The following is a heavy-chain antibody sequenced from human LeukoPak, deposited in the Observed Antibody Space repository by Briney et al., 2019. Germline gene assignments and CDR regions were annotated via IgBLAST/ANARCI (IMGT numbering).Heavy chain of an antibody. CDR3: ARRSGFYDSSGYYYRYYYYMDV. V-gene: IGHV3-23*01. CDR1: GFTFDDYA. Sequence: GGSLRLSCAASGFTFDDYAMSWVRQAPGKGLEWVSDISGSGDSTYYADSVKGRLTISRDNPSKTLFLQMSSLRAEDTALYFCARRSGFYDSSGYYYRYYYYMDVWGKGTTVTVSS. CDR2: ISGSGDST. J-gene: IGHJ6*03. D-gene: IGHD3-22*01.